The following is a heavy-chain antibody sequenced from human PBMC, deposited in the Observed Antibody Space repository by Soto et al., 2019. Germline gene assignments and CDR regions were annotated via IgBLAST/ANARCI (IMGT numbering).Heavy chain of an antibody. Sequence: PSEIQSLTCTVCGGYIRSSSYYWGWIRQPPGKGLEWIGSIYYSGSTYYNPSLKSRVTISVDTSKNQFSLKLSSVTAADTAVYYCETLTGTTLIGYYFDYWGQGTLVTVS. D-gene: IGHD1-7*01. CDR1: GGYIRSSSYY. J-gene: IGHJ4*02. V-gene: IGHV4-39*01. CDR3: ETLTGTTLIGYYFDY. CDR2: IYYSGST.